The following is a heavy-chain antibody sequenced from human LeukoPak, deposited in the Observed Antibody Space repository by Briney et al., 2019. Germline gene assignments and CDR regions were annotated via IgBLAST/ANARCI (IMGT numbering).Heavy chain of an antibody. V-gene: IGHV3-7*01. CDR1: GFTFSSYW. Sequence: GGSLRLSCAASGFTFSSYWMSWVRQAPGKGLEWVANIKQDGSGKYYVDSVKGRFTISRDNAKNSLYLQMNSLRAEDTAVYYCAREDYYDSSGYYYFDYWGQGTLVTVSS. CDR3: AREDYYDSSGYYYFDY. CDR2: IKQDGSGK. J-gene: IGHJ4*02. D-gene: IGHD3-22*01.